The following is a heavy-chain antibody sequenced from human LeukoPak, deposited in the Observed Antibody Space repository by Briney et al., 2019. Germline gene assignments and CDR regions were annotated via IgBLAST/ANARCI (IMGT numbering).Heavy chain of an antibody. D-gene: IGHD6-13*01. CDR2: MYSRGDT. J-gene: IGHJ5*02. CDR1: GFTVSDNY. V-gene: IGHV3-53*01. CDR3: ARDAPQVPAAGVLAS. Sequence: GGSLRLSCAASGFTVSDNYMSWVRQAPGKGLEWVSVMYSRGDTYYANSVKGRFTFSRDISKNTLYLQMNGLRVEDTSMYYCARDAPQVPAAGVLASWGQGTLVIVSS.